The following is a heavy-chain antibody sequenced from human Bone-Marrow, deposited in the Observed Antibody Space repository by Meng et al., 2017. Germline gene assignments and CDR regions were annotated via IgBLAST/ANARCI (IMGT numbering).Heavy chain of an antibody. D-gene: IGHD3-22*01. CDR2: ISGSGGST. J-gene: IGHJ3*02. V-gene: IGHV3-23*01. CDR1: GFTFDDYG. CDR3: AKDLLYDSSGYTSPGMAAFDI. Sequence: GESLKISCAASGFTFDDYGMSWVRQVPGKGLEWVSAISGSGGSTYYADSVKGRFTISRDNSKNTLYLQMNSLRAEDTAVYYCAKDLLYDSSGYTSPGMAAFDIWGQGTMVTVSS.